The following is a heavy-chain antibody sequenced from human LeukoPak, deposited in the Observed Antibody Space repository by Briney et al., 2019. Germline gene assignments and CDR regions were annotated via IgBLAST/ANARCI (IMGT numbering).Heavy chain of an antibody. Sequence: GGSLRLSCAASGFTFSSYSMNWVRQAPGKGLEGVSSISSSSSYIYYADSVKGRFTISRDNAKNSVYLQMTSLRAEDTAVYYCARDQGYYDSSGPIDYWGQGTLVTVSS. J-gene: IGHJ4*02. V-gene: IGHV3-21*01. CDR3: ARDQGYYDSSGPIDY. D-gene: IGHD3-22*01. CDR1: GFTFSSYS. CDR2: ISSSSSYI.